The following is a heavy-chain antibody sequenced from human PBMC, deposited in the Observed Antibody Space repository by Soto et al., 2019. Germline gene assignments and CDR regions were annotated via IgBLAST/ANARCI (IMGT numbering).Heavy chain of an antibody. Sequence: SETLSLTCTASGGSISSYYWSWIRQPPGKGLEWIGYIYYSGSTNYNPSLKSRVTISVDTSKNQFSLKLSSVTAADTAVYYCARGGMTTVPNDAFDIWGQGTMVTVSS. V-gene: IGHV4-59*01. CDR1: GGSISSYY. J-gene: IGHJ3*02. CDR2: IYYSGST. CDR3: ARGGMTTVPNDAFDI. D-gene: IGHD4-17*01.